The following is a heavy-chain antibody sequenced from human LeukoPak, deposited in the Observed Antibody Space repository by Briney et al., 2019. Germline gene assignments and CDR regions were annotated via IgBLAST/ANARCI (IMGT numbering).Heavy chain of an antibody. V-gene: IGHV4-61*08. CDR1: GGSISSGGYY. CDR3: ARGPPPDFDY. CDR2: IYYSGST. J-gene: IGHJ4*02. Sequence: PSETLPLTCTVSGGSISSGGYYWSWIRQHPGKGLEWIGYIYYSGSTNYNPSLKSRVTLSVDTSKNQFSLKLSSVTAADTAVYYCARGPPPDFDYWGRGTLVTVSS.